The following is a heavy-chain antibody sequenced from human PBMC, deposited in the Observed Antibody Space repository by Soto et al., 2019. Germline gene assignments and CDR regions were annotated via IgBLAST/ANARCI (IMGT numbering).Heavy chain of an antibody. CDR2: ISEGGTTT. V-gene: IGHV3-48*03. CDR1: GFMFNDYE. D-gene: IGHD1-26*01. J-gene: IGHJ4*02. Sequence: EVQLVESGGGLAQSGGSLRLSCAASGFMFNDYEMNWVRQAPGKGLEWVSYISEGGTTTHYTDSVKGRFTISRDNAKESIYLQMNSMTPEDTATYFCVRDARGGCLLLWDCWGQGVVGSVSS. CDR3: VRDARGGCLLLWDC.